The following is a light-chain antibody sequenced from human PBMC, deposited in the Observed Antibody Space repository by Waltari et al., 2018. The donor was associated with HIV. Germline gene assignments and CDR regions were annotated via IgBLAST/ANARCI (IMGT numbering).Light chain of an antibody. CDR2: WAS. CDR3: QQYYSTPHS. J-gene: IGKJ2*03. CDR1: QSVLYSSNDKNS. Sequence: DIVMTQSLDSLAVSLGERATINCKPSQSVLYSSNDKNSLVWYQQKPGQPPKLLIYWASTRESGVPDRFSGSGSGTDFTLTISSLQAEDVAVYCCQQYYSTPHSFGQGTKLEIK. V-gene: IGKV4-1*01.